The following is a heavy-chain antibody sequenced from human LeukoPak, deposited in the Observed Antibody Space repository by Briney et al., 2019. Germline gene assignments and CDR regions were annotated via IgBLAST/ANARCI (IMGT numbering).Heavy chain of an antibody. V-gene: IGHV4-39*01. Sequence: SETLSLTCTVSGGSISSRTYYWAWIRQPPGKGLDWIGSIFYTGTTHYNPPLKSRVTISVDTSKNQFSLKVNSVTAADTAVYYCARRDRTEAAGYDYWGQGTLVTVSS. CDR3: ARRDRTEAAGYDY. J-gene: IGHJ4*02. D-gene: IGHD6-13*01. CDR2: IFYTGTT. CDR1: GGSISSRTYY.